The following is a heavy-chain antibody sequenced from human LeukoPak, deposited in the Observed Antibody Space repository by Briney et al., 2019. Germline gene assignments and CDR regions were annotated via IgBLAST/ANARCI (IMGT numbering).Heavy chain of an antibody. CDR3: ARGPAEGYSGYDPSPYYYYMDV. J-gene: IGHJ6*03. Sequence: GGSLRLSCAASGFTFSSYWMSWVRQAPGKGLEWVANIKQDGSEKYYVDSVKGRFTISRDNAKNSLYLQMNSLRAEDTAVYYCARGPAEGYSGYDPSPYYYYMDVWGKGTTVTVSS. CDR2: IKQDGSEK. CDR1: GFTFSSYW. D-gene: IGHD5-12*01. V-gene: IGHV3-7*01.